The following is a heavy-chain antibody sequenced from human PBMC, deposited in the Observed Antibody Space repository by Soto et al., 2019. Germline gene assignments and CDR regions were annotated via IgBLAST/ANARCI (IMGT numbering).Heavy chain of an antibody. D-gene: IGHD2-15*01. V-gene: IGHV1-69*02. CDR3: ARSTSGGSGTSAFDI. CDR2: IIPILGIA. Sequence: ASVKVSCKASGGTFSSYTNSWVRQAPGQGLEWMGRIIPILGIANYAQKFQGRVTITADKSTSTFYMELSSLRSEDTALYYCARSTSGGSGTSAFDIWGQGTKVTVSS. CDR1: GGTFSSYT. J-gene: IGHJ3*02.